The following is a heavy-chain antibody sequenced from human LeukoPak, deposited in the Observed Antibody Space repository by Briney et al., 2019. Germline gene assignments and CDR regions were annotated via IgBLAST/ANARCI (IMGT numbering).Heavy chain of an antibody. CDR1: GYTFTSYY. J-gene: IGHJ4*02. CDR3: ARDRVGGLADY. CDR2: INPSGGST. D-gene: IGHD6-19*01. V-gene: IGHV1-46*01. Sequence: GASVNVSCKASGYTFTSYYMHWVRRAPGQGLEGMGIINPSGGSTSYAQKVQGRVTMTRDTSTSTVYMELSSLRSEDTAVYYCARDRVGGLADYCGQGTLVTVSS.